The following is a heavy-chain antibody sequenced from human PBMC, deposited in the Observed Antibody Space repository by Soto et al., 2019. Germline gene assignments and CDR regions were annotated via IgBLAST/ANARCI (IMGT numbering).Heavy chain of an antibody. CDR3: AKDESTYYYDSSGDNDAFDI. V-gene: IGHV3-23*01. D-gene: IGHD3-22*01. CDR2: ISGSGGST. J-gene: IGHJ3*02. Sequence: EVQLLESGGGLVQPGGSLRLSCAASGFTFSSYAMSWVRQAPGKGLEWVSAISGSGGSTYYADSVKGRFTISRDNSKNTLYLQMNSLRAEDTAVYYCAKDESTYYYDSSGDNDAFDIWGQGTMVTVSS. CDR1: GFTFSSYA.